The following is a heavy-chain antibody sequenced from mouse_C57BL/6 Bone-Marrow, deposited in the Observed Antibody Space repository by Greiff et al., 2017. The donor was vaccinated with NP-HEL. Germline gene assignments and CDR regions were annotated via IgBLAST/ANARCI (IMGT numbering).Heavy chain of an antibody. CDR1: GFTFSSYA. CDR2: ISDGGSYT. Sequence: EVKLVESGGGLVKPGGSLKLSCAASGFTFSSYAMSWVRQTPEKRLEWVATISDGGSYTYYPDNVKGRFTISRDNAKNNLYLQMSHLKSEDTAMYYCARDQDDGYQYYYAMDYWGQGTSVTVSS. D-gene: IGHD2-3*01. J-gene: IGHJ4*01. V-gene: IGHV5-4*01. CDR3: ARDQDDGYQYYYAMDY.